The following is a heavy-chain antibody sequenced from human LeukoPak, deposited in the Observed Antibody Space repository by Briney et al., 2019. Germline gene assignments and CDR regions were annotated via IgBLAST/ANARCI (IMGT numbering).Heavy chain of an antibody. D-gene: IGHD3-22*01. CDR3: ARHSHYYDSSGYLISDAFDI. CDR2: IYYSGST. CDR1: GGSISSYY. V-gene: IGHV4-59*08. J-gene: IGHJ3*02. Sequence: SETLFLTCTVSGGSISSYYWSWIRQPPGKGLEWIGYIYYSGSTNYNPSLKSRVTISVDTSKNQFSLKLSSVTAADTAVYYCARHSHYYDSSGYLISDAFDIWGQGTMVTVSS.